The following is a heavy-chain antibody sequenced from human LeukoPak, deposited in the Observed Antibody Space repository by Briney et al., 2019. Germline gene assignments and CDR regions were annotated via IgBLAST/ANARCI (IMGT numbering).Heavy chain of an antibody. V-gene: IGHV4-30-2*01. D-gene: IGHD3-3*01. CDR1: GASISSGNYY. CDR2: IYHSGST. CDR3: ARHEEVHDFWSGYPNWFDP. J-gene: IGHJ5*02. Sequence: SQTLSLTCTVSGASISSGNYYWSWIRQPPGKGLEWIGYIYHSGSTYYNPSLNSRVTLSVDRSKNQFSLKLSSVTAADTAVYYCARHEEVHDFWSGYPNWFDPWGQGTLVTVSS.